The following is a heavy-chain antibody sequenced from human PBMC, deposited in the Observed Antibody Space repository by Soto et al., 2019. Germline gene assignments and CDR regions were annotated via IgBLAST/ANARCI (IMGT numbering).Heavy chain of an antibody. CDR3: AHIKGSGWGGGVDFDY. V-gene: IGHV2-5*02. J-gene: IGHJ4*02. Sequence: QITLKESGPTLVKPTQTLTLTCTFSGFSLSTSGVGVGWIRQPPGKALEWLALIYWDDDKRYSPSLKSRLTITXXNXKXXVVLTMTNMDPVDTATYYGAHIKGSGWGGGVDFDYWGQGTLVTVSS. CDR2: IYWDDDK. D-gene: IGHD6-19*01. CDR1: GFSLSTSGVG.